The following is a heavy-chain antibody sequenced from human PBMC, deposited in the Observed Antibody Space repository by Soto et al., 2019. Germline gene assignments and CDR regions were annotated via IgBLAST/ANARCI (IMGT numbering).Heavy chain of an antibody. CDR2: ISSSSSTI. CDR3: AREATTGTTPLDY. Sequence: GGSLRLSCAASGVTFSSYSMNWVRQAPGKGVEWVSYISSSSSTIYYADSVKGRFTISSDNAKNSLYLQMNSLRAEDTAVYYCAREATTGTTPLDYWGQGT. CDR1: GVTFSSYS. V-gene: IGHV3-48*01. J-gene: IGHJ4*02. D-gene: IGHD1-7*01.